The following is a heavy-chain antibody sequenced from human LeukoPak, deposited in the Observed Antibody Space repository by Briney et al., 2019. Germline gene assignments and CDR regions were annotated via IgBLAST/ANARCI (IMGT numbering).Heavy chain of an antibody. CDR2: IIPIFGTA. Sequence: ASVKVSCKASGGTFSGYAISWVRQAPGQGLEWMGGIIPIFGTANYAQKFQGRVTITADESTSTAYMELSSLRSEDTAVYYCARHSTIVDAFDIWGQGTMVTVSS. J-gene: IGHJ3*02. V-gene: IGHV1-69*13. CDR3: ARHSTIVDAFDI. D-gene: IGHD1-26*01. CDR1: GGTFSGYA.